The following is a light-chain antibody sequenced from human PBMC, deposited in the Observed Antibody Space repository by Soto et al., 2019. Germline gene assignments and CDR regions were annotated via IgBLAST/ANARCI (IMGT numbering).Light chain of an antibody. CDR3: QQSYSTPPWT. CDR2: GAS. J-gene: IGKJ1*01. V-gene: IGKV3-15*01. CDR1: QSVATN. Sequence: EAVLTQSPATLSVSPGERATLSCRASQSVATNLAWYQQRPGQAPRLLIHGASKRAIGLPARFSGSGSGTDFTLTISSLQPEDFATYYCQQSYSTPPWTFGQGTKVDIK.